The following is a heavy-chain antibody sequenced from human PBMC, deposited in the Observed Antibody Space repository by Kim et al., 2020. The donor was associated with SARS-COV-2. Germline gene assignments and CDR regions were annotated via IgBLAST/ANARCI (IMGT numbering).Heavy chain of an antibody. J-gene: IGHJ4*02. V-gene: IGHV1-18*01. CDR2: ISPYNGNT. D-gene: IGHD3-22*01. CDR3: ARLRDSSGYYVDY. Sequence: PGQGLEWMGWISPYNGNTNYAQKVQGRVTMTTDTSTSTAHVELRSLRSDDTAVYYCARLRDSSGYYVDYWGQGTLVTVSS.